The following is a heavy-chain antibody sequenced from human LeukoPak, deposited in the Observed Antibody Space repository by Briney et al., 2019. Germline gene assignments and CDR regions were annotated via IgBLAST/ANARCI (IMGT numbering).Heavy chain of an antibody. D-gene: IGHD3-22*01. CDR2: ISGSGGST. V-gene: IGHV3-23*01. CDR3: ANWPYYYYDGSGPDY. CDR1: GFTFSSYA. Sequence: GGSLRLSCAASGFTFSSYAMSWVRQAPGKGLEWVSAISGSGGSTYYADPVKGRFTISRDNSKNTLYLQMNSPRAEDTAVYYCANWPYYYYDGSGPDYWGQGTLVTVSS. J-gene: IGHJ4*02.